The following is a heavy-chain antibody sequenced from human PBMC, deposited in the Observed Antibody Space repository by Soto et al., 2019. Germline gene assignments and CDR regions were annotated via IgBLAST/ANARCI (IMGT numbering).Heavy chain of an antibody. Sequence: PGGSLRLSCAASGFTFSSYAMSWVRQATGKGLEWVSAIGTAGDTYYPGSVKGRFTISRENAKNSLYLQMNSLRAGDTAVYYCARSRSSSWYDYWGQGTLVTVSS. J-gene: IGHJ4*02. CDR1: GFTFSSYA. CDR3: ARSRSSSWYDY. V-gene: IGHV3-13*04. CDR2: IGTAGDT. D-gene: IGHD6-13*01.